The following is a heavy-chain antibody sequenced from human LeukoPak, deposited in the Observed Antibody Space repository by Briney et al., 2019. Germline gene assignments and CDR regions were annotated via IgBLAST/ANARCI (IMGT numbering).Heavy chain of an antibody. CDR2: IYSGGST. CDR3: ARDRRYCSGSSCYSGVDY. V-gene: IGHV3-53*01. Sequence: GGSLRLSCAASGFTVSSNYMTWVRQAPGKGLEWVSVIYSGGSTYYGDSVKGRFTISRDNSKNTLYLQMNSLRAEDTAAYYCARDRRYCSGSSCYSGVDYWGQGTLVTVSS. D-gene: IGHD2-15*01. J-gene: IGHJ4*02. CDR1: GFTVSSNY.